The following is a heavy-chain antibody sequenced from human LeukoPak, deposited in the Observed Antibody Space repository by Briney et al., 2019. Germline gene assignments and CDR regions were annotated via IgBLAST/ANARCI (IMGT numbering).Heavy chain of an antibody. J-gene: IGHJ4*02. V-gene: IGHV3-48*03. D-gene: IGHD2-21*02. CDR1: GFTFSSYE. CDR3: ASPTHCGGDCYYGY. Sequence: GSLRLSCAASGFTFSSYEMNWVRQAPGKGLEWVSYISSSGSTIYYADSVKGRFTISRDNAKNSLYLQMNSLRAEDTAVYYCASPTHCGGDCYYGYWGQGTLVTVSS. CDR2: ISSSGSTI.